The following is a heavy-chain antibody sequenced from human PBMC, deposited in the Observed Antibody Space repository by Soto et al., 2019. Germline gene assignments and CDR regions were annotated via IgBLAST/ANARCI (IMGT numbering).Heavy chain of an antibody. D-gene: IGHD3-9*01. CDR3: ARTLHYNILTGYSYYFYGMDV. V-gene: IGHV5-51*01. CDR2: IYPGDSDT. CDR1: GYKFNNYW. Sequence: GESLKISCKGSGYKFNNYWIGWVRQMPGKGLEWMGIIYPGDSDTRYSPSFQGQVTISADKSINTAYLQWSSLKASDTAMYFCARTLHYNILTGYSYYFYGMDVWGQGTTVTVSS. J-gene: IGHJ6*02.